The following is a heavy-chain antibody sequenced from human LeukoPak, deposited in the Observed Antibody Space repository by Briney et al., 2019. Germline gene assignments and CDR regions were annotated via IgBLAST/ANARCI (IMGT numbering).Heavy chain of an antibody. CDR2: ISGSGGST. J-gene: IGHJ4*02. Sequence: PGGSLRLSCAASGFTFSNYAMSWVRQAPGKGLERVSGISGSGGSTYYADSVKGRFTISRDNSKNTLFLQMNSLRAEDTAVYYCAKGSGSYRFDYWGQGTLVTVSS. CDR3: AKGSGSYRFDY. CDR1: GFTFSNYA. V-gene: IGHV3-23*01. D-gene: IGHD1-26*01.